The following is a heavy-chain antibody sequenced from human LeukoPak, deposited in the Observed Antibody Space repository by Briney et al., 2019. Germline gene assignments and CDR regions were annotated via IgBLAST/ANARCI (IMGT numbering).Heavy chain of an antibody. CDR3: ARGSSGWEAAAGDH. D-gene: IGHD6-13*01. V-gene: IGHV1-69*01. J-gene: IGHJ4*02. CDR1: GGTFSSYA. Sequence: SVKVSCKASGGTFSSYAISWVRQAPGQGLEWMGGIIPIFGTANYAQKFQGRVTITADESTSTAYMELSSLRSEDTAVYYCARGSSGWEAAAGDHWGQGALVTVSS. CDR2: IIPIFGTA.